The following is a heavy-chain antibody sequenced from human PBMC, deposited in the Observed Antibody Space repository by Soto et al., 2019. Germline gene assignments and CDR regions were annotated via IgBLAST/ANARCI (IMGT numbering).Heavy chain of an antibody. CDR2: INPNSGVT. CDR1: GCTFTGYF. V-gene: IGHV1-2*02. CDR3: ARGGGTILASLP. J-gene: IGHJ5*02. D-gene: IGHD2-2*01. Sequence: AVAVKVSCKACGCTFTGYFIHWVRQAPGEGLEWVGYINPNSGVTKYAPRFLGRVTITRDTSIRTAYMDLNNLRSDDTAVDFCARGGGTILASLPWGPGTRVTVSS.